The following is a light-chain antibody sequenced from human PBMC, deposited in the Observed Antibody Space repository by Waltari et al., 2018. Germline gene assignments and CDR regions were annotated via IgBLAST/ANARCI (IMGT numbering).Light chain of an antibody. CDR3: QQYGSSPRT. CDR2: RAS. V-gene: IGKV3-20*01. Sequence: EIVLTQSPGTLSLSPGERATLSCRASQSIYSTYLAWYQQKPGQAPRLLIYRASNRATGVPDRFSGSGSGTDLTLTISRLEPEDFAVFYCQQYGSSPRTFGQGTTVEIK. CDR1: QSIYSTY. J-gene: IGKJ1*01.